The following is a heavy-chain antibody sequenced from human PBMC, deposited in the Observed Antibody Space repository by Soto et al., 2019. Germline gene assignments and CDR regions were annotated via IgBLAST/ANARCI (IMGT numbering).Heavy chain of an antibody. V-gene: IGHV4-30-2*02. CDR3: ARYSPPKKSYDSNPGWFDP. CDR1: GGSLSSGGYS. Sequence: SETLSLTCAVSGGSLSSGGYSWSWIRQPPGKGQEGIGYINNSGNTYYNPSLKSRVTISLDTSRNQFSLSLSSVTAADTAIYFCARYSPPKKSYDSNPGWFDPWGQGTLVTVSS. D-gene: IGHD3-22*01. J-gene: IGHJ5*02. CDR2: INNSGNT.